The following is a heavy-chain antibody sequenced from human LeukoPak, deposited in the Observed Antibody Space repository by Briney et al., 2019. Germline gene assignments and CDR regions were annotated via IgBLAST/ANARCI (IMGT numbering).Heavy chain of an antibody. CDR2: IKKDGSEK. J-gene: IGHJ4*02. CDR3: ARHLSGVTGYTYGRGIDY. CDR1: GFTFSSYW. Sequence: GGSLRLSCAASGFTFSSYWMSWVRQAPGKGLEWVANIKKDGSEKYYVDSVKGRFTISRDNAKTSLYLQMDSLRAEDTAVYYCARHLSGVTGYTYGRGIDYWGQGTLVTVSS. V-gene: IGHV3-7*01. D-gene: IGHD5-18*01.